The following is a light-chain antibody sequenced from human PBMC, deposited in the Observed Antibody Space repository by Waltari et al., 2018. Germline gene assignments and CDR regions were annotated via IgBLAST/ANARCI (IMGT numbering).Light chain of an antibody. Sequence: DIVMTQSPVSLPVTPGEPASISCRSSQSLLHSNGNNHLDWYLQKPGQSPQLLIYLGSNRASGVPDRFSGSGSGTDFTLKISRVEAEDVGVQALWTFGPGTKVEIK. J-gene: IGKJ1*01. CDR2: LGS. CDR3: WT. CDR1: QSLLHSNGNNH. V-gene: IGKV2-28*01.